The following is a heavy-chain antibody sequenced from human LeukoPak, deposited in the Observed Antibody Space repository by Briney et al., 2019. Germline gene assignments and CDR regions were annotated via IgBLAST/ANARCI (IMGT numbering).Heavy chain of an antibody. Sequence: GGSLRLSCAASGFTFHNYIMNWVRRAPGQGLEWVSGISGGGDGTYYADSIKGRFTMSRDNSKNTLFLHMNSLRAEDTAVYYCAKGGYGTFDYRGQGTLVAVRS. CDR2: ISGGGDGT. V-gene: IGHV3-23*01. CDR3: AKGGYGTFDY. CDR1: GFTFHNYI. J-gene: IGHJ4*02. D-gene: IGHD5-12*01.